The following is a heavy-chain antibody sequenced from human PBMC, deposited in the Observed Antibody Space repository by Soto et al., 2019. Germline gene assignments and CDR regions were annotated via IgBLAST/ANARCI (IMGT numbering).Heavy chain of an antibody. D-gene: IGHD3-22*01. J-gene: IGHJ3*02. V-gene: IGHV3-74*01. Sequence: EVQLVESGGGLVQPGGSLRLSCAASGFTFSSYWMHWVRQAPGKGLVWVSRIKSDGSTTNYADSVKGRFTISRDNVKNTLYLQMNSLRAEDTAVYYCKCYDSSGHDVFDIWGQGTMVTVSS. CDR3: KCYDSSGHDVFDI. CDR1: GFTFSSYW. CDR2: IKSDGSTT.